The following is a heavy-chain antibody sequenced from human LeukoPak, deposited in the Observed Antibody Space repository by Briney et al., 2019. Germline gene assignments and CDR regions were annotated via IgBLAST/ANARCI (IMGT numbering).Heavy chain of an antibody. CDR2: ISGSGGST. J-gene: IGHJ4*02. D-gene: IGHD2-15*01. Sequence: PGGSLKLSCAASGFTFSSYAMSWVRQAPGKGLEWVSAISGSGGSTYYADSVKGRFTISRDNSKNTLYLQMNSLRAEDAAVYYCAKDPIVVVVAATPRWGQGTLVTVSS. V-gene: IGHV3-23*01. CDR3: AKDPIVVVVAATPR. CDR1: GFTFSSYA.